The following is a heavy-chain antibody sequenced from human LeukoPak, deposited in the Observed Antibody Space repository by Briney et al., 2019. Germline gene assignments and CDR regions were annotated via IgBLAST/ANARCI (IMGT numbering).Heavy chain of an antibody. CDR2: ISAYNGNT. V-gene: IGHV1-18*01. D-gene: IGHD3-9*01. CDR3: ARDPYDILTGYYDL. CDR1: GYTFTSYG. Sequence: ASVKVSCKASGYTFTSYGISWVRQAPGQGLEWMGWISAYNGNTNYAQKLQGRVTMTTDTSTSTAYMELRSLRSDDTAVYYCARDPYDILTGYYDLWGQGTLVTVSS. J-gene: IGHJ5*02.